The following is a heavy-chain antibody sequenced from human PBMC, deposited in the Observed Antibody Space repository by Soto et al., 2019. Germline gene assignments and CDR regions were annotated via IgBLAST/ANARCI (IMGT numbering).Heavy chain of an antibody. CDR2: IYYSGST. CDR3: AREDIVVVPAPDGFYYYYMDV. V-gene: IGHV4-31*03. CDR1: GGSISSGGYY. D-gene: IGHD2-2*01. Sequence: SETLSLTCTVSGGSISSGGYYWSWIRQHPGKGLEWIGYIYYSGSTYYNPSLKSRVTISVDTPKNQFSLKLSSVTAADTAVYYCAREDIVVVPAPDGFYYYYMDVWGKGTTVTVSS. J-gene: IGHJ6*03.